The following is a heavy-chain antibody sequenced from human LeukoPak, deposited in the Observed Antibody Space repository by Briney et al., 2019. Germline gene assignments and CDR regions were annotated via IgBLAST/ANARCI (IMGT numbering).Heavy chain of an antibody. J-gene: IGHJ4*02. Sequence: SGTLSLTCGVSGGSISSTNWWTWVRQPPGEGLEWIGEVHLSGRTNYNPSLESRVTMSVDMSENHISLKLTSVTAADTAVYYCARSAASRDPGWHFDYWGQGTLVTVSS. V-gene: IGHV4-4*02. CDR3: ARSAASRDPGWHFDY. CDR1: GGSISSTNW. D-gene: IGHD5-24*01. CDR2: VHLSGRT.